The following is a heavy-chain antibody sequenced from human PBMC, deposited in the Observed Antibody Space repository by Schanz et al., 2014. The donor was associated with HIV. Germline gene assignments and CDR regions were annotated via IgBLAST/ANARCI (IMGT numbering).Heavy chain of an antibody. Sequence: VQLVESGGDVVQPEGSLRLSCEASGFSFRTHGMHWIRQAPGKGLEWVSYISGSGYTIYYADSVKGRFTISRDNAKNSVYLQMKSLRAEDTAVYYCAREDGYNSVVLDVWGQGTTVTVSS. CDR3: AREDGYNSVVLDV. J-gene: IGHJ6*02. CDR2: ISGSGYTI. CDR1: GFSFRTHG. D-gene: IGHD6-25*01. V-gene: IGHV3-48*04.